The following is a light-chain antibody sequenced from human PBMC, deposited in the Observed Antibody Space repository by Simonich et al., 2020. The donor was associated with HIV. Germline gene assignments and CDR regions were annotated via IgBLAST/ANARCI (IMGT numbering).Light chain of an antibody. CDR2: GET. J-gene: IGKJ3*01. Sequence: EIVMTQSPATLSVSPGERATLSCRANQSVSRSVAWYQQKPGQAPRLLIYGETPRATGIPARFSGSGSGTEFTLTISSMQSEDFAVYYCQQYNNWPFTFGPGTKVDIK. V-gene: IGKV3-15*01. CDR1: QSVSRS. CDR3: QQYNNWPFT.